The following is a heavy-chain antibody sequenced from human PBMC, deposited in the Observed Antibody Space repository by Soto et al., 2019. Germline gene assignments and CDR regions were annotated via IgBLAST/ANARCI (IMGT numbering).Heavy chain of an antibody. Sequence: SETLSLTCAVYGGSFSGYYWSWIRQPPGKGLEWIGEINHSGSTNYNPSLKSRVTISVDTSKNQFSLKLSSVTAADTAVYYCARHLYDFWSGYLDYWGQGTLVTVSS. D-gene: IGHD3-3*01. CDR3: ARHLYDFWSGYLDY. CDR2: INHSGST. J-gene: IGHJ4*02. V-gene: IGHV4-34*01. CDR1: GGSFSGYY.